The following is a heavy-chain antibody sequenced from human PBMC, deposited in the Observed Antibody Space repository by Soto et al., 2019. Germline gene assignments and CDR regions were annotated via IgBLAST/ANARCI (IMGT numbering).Heavy chain of an antibody. Sequence: LEWVSAISGSGGSTYYADSVKGRFTISRDNSKNTLYLQMNSLRAEDTAVYYCLKGEPLHAIPYYCSVTDFRVHRTSVIV. J-gene: IGHJ6*02. CDR2: ISGSGGST. V-gene: IGHV3-23*01. D-gene: IGHD2-15*01. CDR3: LKGEPLHAIPYYCSVTDF.